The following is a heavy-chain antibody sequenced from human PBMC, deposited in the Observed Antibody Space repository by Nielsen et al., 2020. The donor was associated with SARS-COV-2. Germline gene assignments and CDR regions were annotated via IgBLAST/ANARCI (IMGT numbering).Heavy chain of an antibody. Sequence: GGSLRLSCAASGFNFNNYDMFWVRQGRGKGLEWVSFIGTAGDTYYPGSVKGRFTISRDNAKNSLYLQMNSLRAEDTAVYYCARSLGGPIYYYFYMDVWGKGTTVTVSS. J-gene: IGHJ6*03. D-gene: IGHD3-16*01. CDR3: ARSLGGPIYYYFYMDV. V-gene: IGHV3-13*01. CDR2: IGTAGDT. CDR1: GFNFNNYD.